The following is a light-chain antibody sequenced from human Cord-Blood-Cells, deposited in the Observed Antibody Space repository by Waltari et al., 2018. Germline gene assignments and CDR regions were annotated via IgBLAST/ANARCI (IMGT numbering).Light chain of an antibody. V-gene: IGKV3-20*01. CDR3: QQYGSSPYT. J-gene: IGKJ2*01. Sequence: EIVLTQSPGTLSLSPGERATLSCRASQSVSSSYLAWHQQKPGQAPRLLIYGASSRATGIPDRFSGSGSGTDFTLTISGLEPEDFAVYYCQQYGSSPYTFGQGTKLEIK. CDR2: GAS. CDR1: QSVSSSY.